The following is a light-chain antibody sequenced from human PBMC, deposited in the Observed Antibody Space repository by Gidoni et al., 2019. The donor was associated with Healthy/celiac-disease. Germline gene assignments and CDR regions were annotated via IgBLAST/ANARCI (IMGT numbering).Light chain of an antibody. CDR2: EGS. CDR3: CSYAGSRRV. CDR1: SSDVGRYNL. Sequence: QSALTQPASVSGSPGQSIPISCTGTSSDVGRYNLFSWYQQHPGKAPKLMIYEGSKRPSGVSNRFSGSKSGNTASLTISGLQAEDEADYYCCSYAGSRRVFGTGTKVTVL. J-gene: IGLJ1*01. V-gene: IGLV2-23*01.